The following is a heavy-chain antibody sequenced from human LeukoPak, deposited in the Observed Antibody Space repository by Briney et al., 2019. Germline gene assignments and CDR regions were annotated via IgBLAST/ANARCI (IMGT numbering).Heavy chain of an antibody. CDR1: GFTFSSFG. CDR2: ISYDGSHK. CDR3: TKNYDFWSGPYYFDY. D-gene: IGHD3-3*01. V-gene: IGHV3-30*18. J-gene: IGHJ4*02. Sequence: GGSLRLSCAVSGFTFSSFGMHWVRQAPGKGLEWVAVISYDGSHKYYADSVKGRFTISRDNSKNTLYLQMNSLRTEDTAIYYCTKNYDFWSGPYYFDYWGQGTLVTVSS.